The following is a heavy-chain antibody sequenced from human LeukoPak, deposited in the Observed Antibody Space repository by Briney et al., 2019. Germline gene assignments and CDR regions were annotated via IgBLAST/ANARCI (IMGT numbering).Heavy chain of an antibody. CDR2: ISAYNGNT. J-gene: IGHJ4*02. D-gene: IGHD6-13*01. CDR3: ATVPIQYSSSRFFDY. Sequence: ASVKVSCKASVYTFTSYGISWVRQAPRQGLEWVGWISAYNGNTNYAQKLQGRVTMTTDTSTSTAYMELRSLRSDDTAVYYCATVPIQYSSSRFFDYWGQGTLVTVSS. V-gene: IGHV1-18*01. CDR1: VYTFTSYG.